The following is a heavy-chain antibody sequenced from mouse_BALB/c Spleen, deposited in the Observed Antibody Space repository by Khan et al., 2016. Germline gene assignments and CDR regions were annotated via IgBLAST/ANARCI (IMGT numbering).Heavy chain of an antibody. CDR1: GYIFRNYG. CDR2: ININTGEP. Sequence: QIQLVQSGPELKKPGETVNISCKSSGYIFRNYGMNWVKQAPGKGLKWMGWININTGEPTYAEEFKGRFVFSLDSSASTAHLQINNLKNEDTATDVCARGGYNYLFDYWGQGTTLTVSS. D-gene: IGHD1-3*01. V-gene: IGHV9-3*02. J-gene: IGHJ2*01. CDR3: ARGGYNYLFDY.